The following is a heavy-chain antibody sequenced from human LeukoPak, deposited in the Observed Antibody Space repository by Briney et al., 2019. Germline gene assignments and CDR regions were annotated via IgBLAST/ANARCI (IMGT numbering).Heavy chain of an antibody. CDR2: INTDGSSA. CDR3: AREMDIAMVFDY. Sequence: GGSLRLSCAASGFTFSGYWMHWVRQAPGKGLVWVSRINTDGSSAWYADSVKGRFTISRDNAKNTLYLQMNSLRAEDTALYFCAREMDIAMVFDYWGQGTMVTVSS. J-gene: IGHJ4*02. CDR1: GFTFSGYW. V-gene: IGHV3-74*01. D-gene: IGHD5-18*01.